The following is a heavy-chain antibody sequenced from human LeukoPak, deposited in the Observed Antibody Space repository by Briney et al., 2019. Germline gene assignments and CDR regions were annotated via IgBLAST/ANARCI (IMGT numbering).Heavy chain of an antibody. Sequence: PGASVRLSCAASRFTFNNYAMIWVGQAPGKGLAGVSVITSSGSTYYAEPVKGRFTISRDNTKNTLYLQVNSLRAGDTAIYFWAKDLYGDYDFDCWGRGTLVTVSS. CDR1: RFTFNNYA. CDR2: ITSSGST. CDR3: AKDLYGDYDFDC. V-gene: IGHV3-23*01. D-gene: IGHD4-17*01. J-gene: IGHJ4*02.